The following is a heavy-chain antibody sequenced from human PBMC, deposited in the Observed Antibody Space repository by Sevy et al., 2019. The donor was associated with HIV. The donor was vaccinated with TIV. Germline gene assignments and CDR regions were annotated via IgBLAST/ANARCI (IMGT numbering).Heavy chain of an antibody. CDR2: IRSKANSYAT. CDR1: GFTFSGSA. J-gene: IGHJ4*02. V-gene: IGHV3-73*01. D-gene: IGHD3-22*01. Sequence: GGSLRLSCAASGFTFSGSAMHWVRQASGKGLEWVGRIRSKANSYATAYAASVKGRFTISRDDSKNTSYLQMNSLKTGETAVYYCTRHIDDSSAYYFDYWGQGTLVTVSS. CDR3: TRHIDDSSAYYFDY.